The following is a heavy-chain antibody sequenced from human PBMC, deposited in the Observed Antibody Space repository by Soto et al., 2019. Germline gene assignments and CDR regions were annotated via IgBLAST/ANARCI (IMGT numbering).Heavy chain of an antibody. D-gene: IGHD2-2*01. CDR1: GFIFSNFA. V-gene: IGHV3-23*01. CDR2: IAGGGGST. CDR3: AKAAMYSSPFDS. Sequence: EAQLLEAGGGLVQPGESLRLSCTASGFIFSNFAMTWVRQAPGRGLERVEKIAGGGGSTFYADSVKGRFTISRDNAKNTLYLQMDSLRDEDTAVYYCAKAAMYSSPFDSWGQGALVTVYS. J-gene: IGHJ4*02.